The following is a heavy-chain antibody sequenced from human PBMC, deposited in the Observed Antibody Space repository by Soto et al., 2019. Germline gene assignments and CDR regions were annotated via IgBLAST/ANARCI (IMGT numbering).Heavy chain of an antibody. D-gene: IGHD4-17*01. CDR3: AREDDYGYRYINYGLDV. CDR1: GFTFNIYA. Sequence: QAQLVESGGGVVQPGRSLRLSCAASGFTFNIYALHWVRQAPGKCLDWVAVISFDGTKKYYSDSVKGRFTISRDNLKNTLYLQMNNLRVEDAALYFCAREDDYGYRYINYGLDVWGQGTTVTVSS. CDR2: ISFDGTKK. J-gene: IGHJ6*02. V-gene: IGHV3-30-3*01.